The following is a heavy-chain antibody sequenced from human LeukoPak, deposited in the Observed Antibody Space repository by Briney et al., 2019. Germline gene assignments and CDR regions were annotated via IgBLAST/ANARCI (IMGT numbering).Heavy chain of an antibody. J-gene: IGHJ6*02. D-gene: IGHD3-3*01. CDR2: IKQDGSEK. V-gene: IGHV3-7*01. CDR3: ARAVPYFWSGYYRYYYGMDV. CDR1: GFTFSSYW. Sequence: SGGSLRLSCAASGFTFSSYWMSWVRQAPGKGLEWVANIKQDGSEKYYVDSVKGRFTISRGNAKNSLYLQMNSLRAEDTAVYYCARAVPYFWSGYYRYYYGMDVWGQGTTVTVSS.